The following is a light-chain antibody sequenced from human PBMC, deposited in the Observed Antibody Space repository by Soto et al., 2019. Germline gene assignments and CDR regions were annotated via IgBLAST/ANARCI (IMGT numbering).Light chain of an antibody. Sequence: EIVMTQSPATLSVSPGERATLSCRASQRVDNNYLAWYQQKPGQAPRLLIYGASSRATGIPDRFSGSGSGTDFTLTISRLEPEDFAVYYCQQYGSSPRTFGQGTKVDI. CDR3: QQYGSSPRT. J-gene: IGKJ1*01. CDR2: GAS. V-gene: IGKV3-20*01. CDR1: QRVDNNY.